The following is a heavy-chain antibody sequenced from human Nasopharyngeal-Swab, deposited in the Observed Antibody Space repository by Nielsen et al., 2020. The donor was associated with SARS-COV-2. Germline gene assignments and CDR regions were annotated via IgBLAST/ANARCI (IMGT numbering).Heavy chain of an antibody. Sequence: PGKGLEWIGSIYYSGSTYYNPSLKSRVTISVDTSKNQSSLKLSSVTAADTAVYYCARRKREEVRGVRYYFDYWGQGTLVTVSS. CDR2: IYYSGST. D-gene: IGHD3-10*01. V-gene: IGHV4-39*01. CDR3: ARRKREEVRGVRYYFDY. J-gene: IGHJ4*02.